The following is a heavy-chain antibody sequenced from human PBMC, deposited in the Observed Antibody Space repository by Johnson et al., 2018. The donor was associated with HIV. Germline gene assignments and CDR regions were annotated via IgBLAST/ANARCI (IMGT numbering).Heavy chain of an antibody. CDR3: AKIAAATALKDAFDF. V-gene: IGHV3-33*06. CDR2: IWYDGSSK. CDR1: GFTFNSYG. Sequence: QVQLVESGGRVVQPGRSLRLSCAASGFTFNSYGMHWVRQAPGKGLEWVAVIWYDGSSKFSADSVKGRFTISRDNSKNTLYLQMNSLRVEDTAVYFCAKIAAATALKDAFDFWGRGTMVTVSS. D-gene: IGHD6-13*01. J-gene: IGHJ3*01.